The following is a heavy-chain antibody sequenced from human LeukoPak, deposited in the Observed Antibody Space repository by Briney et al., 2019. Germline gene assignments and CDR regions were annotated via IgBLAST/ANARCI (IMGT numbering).Heavy chain of an antibody. CDR3: AKSYINYGGNSADAFDI. J-gene: IGHJ3*02. V-gene: IGHV3-23*01. CDR1: GFIFSSYA. CDR2: ISGSGGST. Sequence: AGGSLRLSCAASGFIFSSYAMSWVRQAPGKGLEWVSTISGSGGSTYYADSVKGRFTISRDNAKNSLYLQINSLRIEDMALYYCAKSYINYGGNSADAFDIWGQGTMVTVSS. D-gene: IGHD4-23*01.